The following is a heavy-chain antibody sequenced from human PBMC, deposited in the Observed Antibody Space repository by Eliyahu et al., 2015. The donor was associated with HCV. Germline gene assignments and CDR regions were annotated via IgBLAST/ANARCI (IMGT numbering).Heavy chain of an antibody. J-gene: IGHJ3*02. D-gene: IGHD3-22*01. CDR1: GGSISXSXSY. V-gene: IGHV4-39*01. Sequence: QLQLQESGPGLVKPSETLSLTCXVSGGSISXSXSYWGWIRQPPGKGLEWIGGIYYSGSTYYNPSLKSRVTISVDTSKNQFSLKLSSVTAADTAVYYCARHIYYDSSGYLWAFDIWGQGTMVTVSS. CDR2: IYYSGST. CDR3: ARHIYYDSSGYLWAFDI.